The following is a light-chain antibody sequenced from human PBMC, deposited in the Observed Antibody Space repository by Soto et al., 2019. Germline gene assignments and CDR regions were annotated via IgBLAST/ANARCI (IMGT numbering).Light chain of an antibody. CDR2: DTV. Sequence: QAVVTQPPSVSVSPGGTVTLTCGSSAGTVTSDHYPYWFQQKPGQAPRTLIYDTVNKESWTPARFSGSLLGGRAALTLSGAQPEDEADYYCMLSYYAAGVLGGGTKLTVL. CDR1: AGTVTSDHY. V-gene: IGLV7-46*01. J-gene: IGLJ2*01. CDR3: MLSYYAAGV.